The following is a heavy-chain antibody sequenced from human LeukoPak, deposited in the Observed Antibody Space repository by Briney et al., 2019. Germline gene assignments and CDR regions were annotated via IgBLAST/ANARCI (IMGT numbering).Heavy chain of an antibody. D-gene: IGHD5-18*01. CDR1: GFTFGSYA. CDR3: ATSGYSYGPEYDY. Sequence: GGSLRLSCAASGFTFGSYAMHWVRQAPGKGLEGVAVISYDGRNKYYADSVKGRFTISRDNSKNTLYLQMNSLRAEDTAVYYCATSGYSYGPEYDYWGQGTLVTVSS. J-gene: IGHJ4*02. CDR2: ISYDGRNK. V-gene: IGHV3-30*04.